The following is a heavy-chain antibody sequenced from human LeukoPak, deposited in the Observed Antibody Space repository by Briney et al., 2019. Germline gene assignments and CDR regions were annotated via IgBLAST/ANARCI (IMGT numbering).Heavy chain of an antibody. CDR3: ARHGDEGYCSGGSCSDGDY. V-gene: IGHV4-59*08. D-gene: IGHD2-15*01. Sequence: SETLSLTCTVSGGSISSYYWSWIRQPPGKGLEWIGYIYYSGSTNYNPSLKSRVTISVDTSKNQFSLKLSSVTAADTAVYYCARHGDEGYCSGGSCSDGDYWGQGTLVTVSS. J-gene: IGHJ4*02. CDR1: GGSISSYY. CDR2: IYYSGST.